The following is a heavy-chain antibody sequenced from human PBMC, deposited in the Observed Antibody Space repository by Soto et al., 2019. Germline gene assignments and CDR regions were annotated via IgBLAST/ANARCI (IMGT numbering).Heavy chain of an antibody. J-gene: IGHJ4*02. CDR3: ARDGGHYYDFDF. D-gene: IGHD3-22*01. Sequence: VGSLRLSCAASGFTFSSYWMSWVRQAPGKGLEWVANIKPDGSQKYYVDSVKGRFTISRDNAKSSLYLQMNSLRAEDTAVYYCARDGGHYYDFDFWGQGTLVTVSS. V-gene: IGHV3-7*01. CDR1: GFTFSSYW. CDR2: IKPDGSQK.